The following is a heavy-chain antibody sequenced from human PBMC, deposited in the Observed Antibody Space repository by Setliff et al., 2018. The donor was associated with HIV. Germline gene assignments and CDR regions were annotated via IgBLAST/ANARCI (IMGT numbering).Heavy chain of an antibody. CDR3: VKSLMFFNWFDS. CDR2: ISTNGDST. CDR1: GFTFSNYA. Sequence: GGSLRLSCSTSGFTFSNYAMHWVRQAPGKGLEYVSSISTNGDSTSYADSVKGRFTISRGNSKNTLYLQMSSLRTEDTAVYYCVKSLMFFNWFDSWGQGTLVTVSS. D-gene: IGHD3-10*02. V-gene: IGHV3-64D*09. J-gene: IGHJ5*01.